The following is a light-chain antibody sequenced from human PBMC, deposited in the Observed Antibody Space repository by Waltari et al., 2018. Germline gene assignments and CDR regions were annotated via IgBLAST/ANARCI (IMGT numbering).Light chain of an antibody. CDR1: SSDLGNFNL. Sequence: QSALTQPASVSGSPGQSITISCTGSSSDLGNFNLVSLYQLHPGKAPKLLIFEATKRPSGISYHFSGSKSGNTASLTISGLQAEDEADYFCCSYAGSSSPRLFGGGTKLSVL. CDR3: CSYAGSSSPRL. V-gene: IGLV2-23*01. J-gene: IGLJ3*02. CDR2: EAT.